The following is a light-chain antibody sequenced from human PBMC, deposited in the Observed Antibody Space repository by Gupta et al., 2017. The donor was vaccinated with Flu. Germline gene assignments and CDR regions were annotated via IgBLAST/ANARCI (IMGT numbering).Light chain of an antibody. V-gene: IGLV4-69*01. CDR2: LNRDASH. CDR3: KTCCTVSVV. J-gene: IGLJ2*01. CDR1: SGHSSYA. Sequence: QLVLTQSPSASASLGAPVKLTCTLRSGHSSYAIAWHRQQPKTGPRYLMKLNRDASHSKGYGIPDLFSGSSSVAELYLTFSSLQSDDEADYYVKTCCTVSVVFGGGTKLTVL.